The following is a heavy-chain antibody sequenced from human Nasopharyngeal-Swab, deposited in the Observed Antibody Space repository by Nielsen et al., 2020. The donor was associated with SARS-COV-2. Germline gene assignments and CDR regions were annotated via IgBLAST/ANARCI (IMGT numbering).Heavy chain of an antibody. J-gene: IGHJ2*01. CDR1: GFNFNIYT. Sequence: GESLKISCAASGFNFNIYTMNWVRQAPGKGLEWVSAISSRGDYIYYAASVKGRFTISRDNAKNSLYLQMNALTTEDTAFYYCVKDPDPTPLTWYFDLWGRGTLVTVTS. CDR2: ISSRGDYI. V-gene: IGHV3-21*04. CDR3: VKDPDPTPLTWYFDL.